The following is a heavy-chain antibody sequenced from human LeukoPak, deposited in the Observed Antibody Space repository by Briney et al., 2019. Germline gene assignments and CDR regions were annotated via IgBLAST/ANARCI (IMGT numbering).Heavy chain of an antibody. D-gene: IGHD5-24*01. CDR1: GGSFSGYY. Sequence: SETLSLTCAVYGGSFSGYYWSWIRQPPGKGLEWIGEINHSGSTNYNPSLKSRVTISVDTSKNQFSLKLSSVTAADTAVYYCARAGGDGYNYDYWGQGTLVTVPS. J-gene: IGHJ4*02. CDR2: INHSGST. CDR3: ARAGGDGYNYDY. V-gene: IGHV4-34*01.